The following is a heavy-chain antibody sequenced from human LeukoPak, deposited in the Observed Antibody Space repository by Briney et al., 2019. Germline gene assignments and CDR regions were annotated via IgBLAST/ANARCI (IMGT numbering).Heavy chain of an antibody. D-gene: IGHD4-11*01. J-gene: IGHJ4*02. V-gene: IGHV4-38-2*02. Sequence: SETLSLTCTVSGYSISSGYYWGWIRQPPGKGLEWIGSIYHSGSTYYNPSLKSRVTISVDTSKNQFSLKLSSVTAADTAVYYCARAAVTRGDYFDYWGQGTLVTVSS. CDR2: IYHSGST. CDR3: ARAAVTRGDYFDY. CDR1: GYSISSGYY.